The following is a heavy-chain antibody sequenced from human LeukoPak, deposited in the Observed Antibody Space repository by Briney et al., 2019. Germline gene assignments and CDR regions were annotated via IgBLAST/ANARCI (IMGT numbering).Heavy chain of an antibody. Sequence: GGSLRLSCAASGFPFSHAWMSWVRQAPGKGLEWVGRIKSKTDGGTTDYPAPVKGRFTISRDDSKNTLYLQMNSLKTEDTAVYYCTRVELLRYFEHWGQGTLSPSPQ. D-gene: IGHD1-26*01. J-gene: IGHJ1*01. CDR1: GFPFSHAW. CDR2: IKSKTDGGTT. V-gene: IGHV3-15*01. CDR3: TRVELLRYFEH.